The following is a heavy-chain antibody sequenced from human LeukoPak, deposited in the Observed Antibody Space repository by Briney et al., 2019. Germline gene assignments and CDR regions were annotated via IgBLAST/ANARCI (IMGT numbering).Heavy chain of an antibody. Sequence: SETLSLTCTVSGGSVSSGSYYWGWIRQPPGKGLEWIGYIYYSGSTNYNPSLKSRVTISVDTSKNQFSLKLSSVTAADTAVYYCARWLRYGYYFDYWGQGTLVTVSS. V-gene: IGHV4-61*01. D-gene: IGHD5-12*01. CDR2: IYYSGST. CDR3: ARWLRYGYYFDY. CDR1: GGSVSSGSYY. J-gene: IGHJ4*02.